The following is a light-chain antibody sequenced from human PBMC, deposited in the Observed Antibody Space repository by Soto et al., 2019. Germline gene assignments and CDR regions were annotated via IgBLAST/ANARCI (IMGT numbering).Light chain of an antibody. CDR1: QSVSSNY. CDR2: GAS. CDR3: QQYGSSPTT. Sequence: EIVLTQSPGTLSLSPGERATLSCRASQSVSSNYLAWYRRKPGQAPRLLIYGASNRATDIPGRFSGSGSGTDFTLTITRLEPADFAVYYCQQYGSSPTTFGPGTRVEIK. J-gene: IGKJ1*01. V-gene: IGKV3-20*01.